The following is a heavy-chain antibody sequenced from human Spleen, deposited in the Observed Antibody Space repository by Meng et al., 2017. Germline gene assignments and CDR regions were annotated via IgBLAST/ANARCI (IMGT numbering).Heavy chain of an antibody. D-gene: IGHD6-25*01. J-gene: IGHJ4*02. CDR3: AEITAGPQGY. Sequence: GGSLRLSCAASGFTFSSYAMHWVRQAPGKGLEWVSAISGGATDTRYADSVKGRFTISRDNSKNMLYLQMNSLRAEDTAVYYCAEITAGPQGYWGQGTLVTVSS. CDR1: GFTFSSYA. CDR2: ISGGATDT. V-gene: IGHV3-23*01.